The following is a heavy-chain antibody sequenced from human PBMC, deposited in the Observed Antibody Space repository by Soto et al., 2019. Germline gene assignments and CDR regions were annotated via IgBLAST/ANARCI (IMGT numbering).Heavy chain of an antibody. D-gene: IGHD5-18*01. CDR2: IIPIFGTA. V-gene: IGHV1-69*13. Sequence: SVKVSCKASGGTFSSYAISWVRQAPGQGLEWMGGIIPIFGTANYAQKFQGRVTITADESTSTAYMELSSLRSEDTAVYYCARVKYSYGFILDYWGQGTLVTVYS. CDR3: ARVKYSYGFILDY. J-gene: IGHJ4*02. CDR1: GGTFSSYA.